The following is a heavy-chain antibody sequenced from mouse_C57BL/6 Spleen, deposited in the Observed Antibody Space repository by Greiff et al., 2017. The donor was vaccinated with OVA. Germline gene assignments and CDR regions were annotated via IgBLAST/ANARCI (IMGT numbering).Heavy chain of an antibody. CDR1: GFTFSDYG. D-gene: IGHD1-1*01. Sequence: EVKLVESGGGLVKPGGSLKLSCAASGFTFSDYGMHWVRQAPEKGLEWVAYLSSGRSTIYYADTVQGRFPLSRDNAKNTLFLQRTSLRAEDTAMCDCARRDGTTVPQYYAMDYWGQGTSGTVAS. J-gene: IGHJ4*01. CDR3: ARRDGTTVPQYYAMDY. V-gene: IGHV5-17*01. CDR2: LSSGRSTI.